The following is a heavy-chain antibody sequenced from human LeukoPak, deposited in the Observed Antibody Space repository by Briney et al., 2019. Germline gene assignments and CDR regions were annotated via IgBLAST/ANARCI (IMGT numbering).Heavy chain of an antibody. Sequence: GGSLRLSCVASGFTFNKYYMSWVRQAPGKGLQWVANINPDGSEKYYVDSVKGRFTISRDNAKNSLYLQMNSLRAEDTAVYYCAELGITMIGGVWGKGTTVTISS. J-gene: IGHJ6*04. CDR1: GFTFNKYY. CDR3: AELGITMIGGV. D-gene: IGHD3-10*02. V-gene: IGHV3-7*01. CDR2: INPDGSEK.